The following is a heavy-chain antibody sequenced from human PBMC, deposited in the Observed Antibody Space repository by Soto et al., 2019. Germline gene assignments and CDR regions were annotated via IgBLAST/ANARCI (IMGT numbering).Heavy chain of an antibody. Sequence: SETRSRTCAVSPSSIGSSNWWRWVRQPPGKGLEWIGEIYHSGSTNYNPSLKSRVTISVDKSKNQFSLKLSSVTAADTAVYYCARYSSGDPSTEYFQHWGQGTLVTVS. D-gene: IGHD6-19*01. CDR2: IYHSGST. J-gene: IGHJ1*01. CDR1: PSSIGSSNW. V-gene: IGHV4-4*02. CDR3: ARYSSGDPSTEYFQH.